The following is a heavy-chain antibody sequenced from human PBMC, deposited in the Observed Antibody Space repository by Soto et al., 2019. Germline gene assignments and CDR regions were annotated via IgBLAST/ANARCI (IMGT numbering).Heavy chain of an antibody. J-gene: IGHJ4*02. D-gene: IGHD6-19*01. V-gene: IGHV1-3*01. CDR3: ARGGSTGWFYYDF. CDR2: INAANGNT. Sequence: ASVKVSCKASGYTFANSAMNWVGQAPGQRLEWMGWINAANGNTKYSQRFQGRLTISRDTSASTAVMELSGLRYEDTAMYYCARGGSTGWFYYDFWGQGTQVTFSA. CDR1: GYTFANSA.